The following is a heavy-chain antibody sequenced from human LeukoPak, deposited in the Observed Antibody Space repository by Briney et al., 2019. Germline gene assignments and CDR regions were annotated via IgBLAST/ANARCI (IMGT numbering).Heavy chain of an antibody. Sequence: PGGSLRLSCAASGFTVSSNYMSWVRQAPGKGLEWVSVIYSGGSTYFADSVKGRFIISRDNSKNTLYLQMNSLRAEDTAVYYCARMSSSWYTGAWDWFDPWGRGTLVTVSS. J-gene: IGHJ5*02. D-gene: IGHD6-13*01. V-gene: IGHV3-53*01. CDR3: ARMSSSWYTGAWDWFDP. CDR1: GFTVSSNY. CDR2: IYSGGST.